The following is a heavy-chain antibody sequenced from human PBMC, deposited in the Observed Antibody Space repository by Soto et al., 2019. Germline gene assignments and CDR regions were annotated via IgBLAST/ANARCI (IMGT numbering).Heavy chain of an antibody. Sequence: SETLSLTCTVSGGSISSYYWSWIRQPPGKGLEWIGYIYYSGSTNYNPSLKSRVTISVDTSKNQFSLKLSSVTAADTAVYYWARGRMVATSPGGFDYWGQGTLVTVS. CDR1: GGSISSYY. J-gene: IGHJ4*02. CDR2: IYYSGST. CDR3: ARGRMVATSPGGFDY. V-gene: IGHV4-59*01. D-gene: IGHD5-12*01.